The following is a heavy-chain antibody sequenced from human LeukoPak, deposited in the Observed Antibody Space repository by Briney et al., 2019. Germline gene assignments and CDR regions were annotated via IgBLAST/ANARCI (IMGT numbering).Heavy chain of an antibody. V-gene: IGHV3-21*01. Sequence: GGSLRLSCAASGFTFSSYSMNWVRQAPGKGLEWVSSISSSSTYMYYADSVKGRFTISRDNAKNSLYLQMNSLRAEDTAVYYCARDGSTVTNYYFDYWGQGTLVTVSS. CDR1: GFTFSSYS. CDR3: ARDGSTVTNYYFDY. J-gene: IGHJ4*02. D-gene: IGHD4-11*01. CDR2: ISSSSTYM.